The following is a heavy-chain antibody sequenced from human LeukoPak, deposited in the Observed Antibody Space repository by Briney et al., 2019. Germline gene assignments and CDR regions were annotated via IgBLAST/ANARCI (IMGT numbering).Heavy chain of an antibody. CDR1: GGSISSYY. CDR2: IYDSGST. V-gene: IGHV4-59*01. D-gene: IGHD2-15*01. J-gene: IGHJ4*02. Sequence: PSETLPLTCSVSGGSISSYYWSWIRQPPGKGLEWIGYIYDSGSTNYNPSLKSRVTISADTSKNQFSLKLSSVTAADTAVYYCARGYCSGGSCVDYWGQGTLVTVSS. CDR3: ARGYCSGGSCVDY.